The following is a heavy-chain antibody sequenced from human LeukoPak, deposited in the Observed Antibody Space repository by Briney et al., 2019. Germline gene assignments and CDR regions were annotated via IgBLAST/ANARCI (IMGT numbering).Heavy chain of an antibody. Sequence: GGSLRLSCAASGFTFSSYGMHWVRQAPGKGLEWVAFIRYDGSNKYYADSVKGRLTISRDNSKNTLYLQMNSLRAEDTAVYYCAKERDTAMVTIDYWGQGTLVTVSS. V-gene: IGHV3-30*02. CDR3: AKERDTAMVTIDY. J-gene: IGHJ4*02. D-gene: IGHD5-18*01. CDR2: IRYDGSNK. CDR1: GFTFSSYG.